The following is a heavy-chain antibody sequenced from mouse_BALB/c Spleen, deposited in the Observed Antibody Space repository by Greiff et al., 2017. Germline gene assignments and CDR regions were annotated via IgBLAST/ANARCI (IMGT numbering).Heavy chain of an antibody. CDR1: GFTFSSFG. CDR3: ARSGMTLFDY. D-gene: IGHD3-2*02. J-gene: IGHJ2*01. V-gene: IGHV5-17*02. CDR2: ISSGSSTI. Sequence: EVKLMESGGGLVQPGGSRKLSCAASGFTFSSFGMHWVRQAPEKGLEWVAYISSGSSTIYYADTVKGRFTISRDNPKNTLFLQMTSLRSEDTAMYYCARSGMTLFDYWGQGTTLTVSS.